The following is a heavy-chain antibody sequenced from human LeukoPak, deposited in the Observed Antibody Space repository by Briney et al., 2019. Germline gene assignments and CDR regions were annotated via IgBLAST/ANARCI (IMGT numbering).Heavy chain of an antibody. CDR1: GFIFSSYN. CDR3: ARGSERRLLWFGELLPEGWFDP. D-gene: IGHD3-10*01. CDR2: ISGSGSNI. J-gene: IGHJ5*02. V-gene: IGHV3-21*05. Sequence: GGSLRLSCAASGFIFSSYNMNWVRQAPGEGLEWVSYISGSGSNIWYADSVEGRFTISRDNSKNTLYLQMNSLRAEDTAVYYCARGSERRLLWFGELLPEGWFDPWRQGTLVTVSS.